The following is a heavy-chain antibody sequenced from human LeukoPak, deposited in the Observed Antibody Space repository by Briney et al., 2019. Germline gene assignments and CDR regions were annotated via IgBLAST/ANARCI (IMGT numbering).Heavy chain of an antibody. Sequence: SETLSLTCSVSGGSMSKNYWGWIRQPPGRGLEWIGYISYSGSTSYNPSLKRRVSIFLEKPSTQFSLEVSSVIAADTAVYYCARLQSANHDNGYYTGGFYYIDVWGKGTTVTVSS. J-gene: IGHJ6*03. D-gene: IGHD4-17*01. V-gene: IGHV4-59*08. CDR2: ISYSGST. CDR3: ARLQSANHDNGYYTGGFYYIDV. CDR1: GGSMSKNY.